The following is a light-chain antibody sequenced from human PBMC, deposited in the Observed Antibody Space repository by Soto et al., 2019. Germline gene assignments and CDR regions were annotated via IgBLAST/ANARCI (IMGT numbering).Light chain of an antibody. CDR1: SSDVGSYNL. Sequence: QSALTQPASVSGSPGQSITISCTGTSSDVGSYNLVSWYQQHPGKAPKLMIYEGSKRPSGVSNRFSGSKSGNTASLTISGLQAEDEADYYCCSYAGSSTLVVFGGRDQADRP. V-gene: IGLV2-23*01. J-gene: IGLJ2*01. CDR3: CSYAGSSTLVV. CDR2: EGS.